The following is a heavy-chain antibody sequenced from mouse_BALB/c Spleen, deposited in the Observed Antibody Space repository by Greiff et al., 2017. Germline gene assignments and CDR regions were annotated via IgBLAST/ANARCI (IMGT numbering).Heavy chain of an antibody. CDR2: INPSSGYT. D-gene: IGHD2-4*01. J-gene: IGHJ3*01. CDR3: ARRAMITAAWFAY. CDR1: GYTFTSYT. Sequence: QVQLQQSGAELARPGASVKMSCKASGYTFTSYTMHWVKQRPGQGLEWIGYINPSSGYTNYNQKFKDKATLTADKTSSTAYMQLSSLTSEDSAVYYCARRAMITAAWFAYWGQGTLVTVSA. V-gene: IGHV1-4*01.